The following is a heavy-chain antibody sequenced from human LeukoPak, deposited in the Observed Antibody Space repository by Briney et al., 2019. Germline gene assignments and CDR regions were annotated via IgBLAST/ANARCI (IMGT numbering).Heavy chain of an antibody. CDR3: AREGGGTPYYFDY. CDR1: GSSFTSYG. V-gene: IGHV1-18*01. CDR2: ISAYNGNT. D-gene: IGHD1-14*01. Sequence: GASVKVSCKAPGSSFTSYGITWVRQAPGQGLEWMGWISAYNGNTNYAQKLQGRVTMTRDTSSSTAYMELRSLRSDDTAVYYCAREGGGTPYYFDYWGQGTLVTVSS. J-gene: IGHJ4*02.